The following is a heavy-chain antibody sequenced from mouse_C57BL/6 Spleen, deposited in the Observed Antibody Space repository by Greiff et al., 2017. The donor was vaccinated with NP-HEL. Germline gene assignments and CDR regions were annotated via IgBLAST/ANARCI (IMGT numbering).Heavy chain of an antibody. Sequence: QVQLQQSGPELVKPGASVKISCKASGYAFSRSWMTWVKPRPGPGLEWIGRIYPGDGDTNYNGKFKGKATLTADKSSSTAYMQLSSLTSEDSAVYFCATDGYYFDYWGQGTTLTVSS. CDR3: ATDGYYFDY. V-gene: IGHV1-82*01. J-gene: IGHJ2*01. CDR2: IYPGDGDT. CDR1: GYAFSRSW.